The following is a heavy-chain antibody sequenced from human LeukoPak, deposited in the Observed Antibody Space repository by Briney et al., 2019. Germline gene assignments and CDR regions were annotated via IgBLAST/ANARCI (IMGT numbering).Heavy chain of an antibody. CDR2: INHSGST. Sequence: PSETLSLTCAVYGGSFSGYYWSWIRQPPGKGLEWIGEINHSGSTNYNPSLKGRVTISVDTSKNQFSLKLSSVTAADTAVYYCARGLFGAGKGWFDPWGQGTLVTVSS. CDR1: GGSFSGYY. J-gene: IGHJ5*02. V-gene: IGHV4-34*01. D-gene: IGHD3-16*01. CDR3: ARGLFGAGKGWFDP.